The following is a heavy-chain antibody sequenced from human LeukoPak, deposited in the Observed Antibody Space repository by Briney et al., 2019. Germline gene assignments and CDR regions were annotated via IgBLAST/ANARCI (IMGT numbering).Heavy chain of an antibody. CDR3: ARVRYIAVARSPFDY. J-gene: IGHJ4*02. CDR1: GGSFSGYY. CDR2: INHGGST. V-gene: IGHV4-34*01. D-gene: IGHD6-19*01. Sequence: PSETLSLTCAVYGGSFSGYYWSWIRQPPGKGLEWIGEINHGGSTNYNPSLKSRVTISVDTSKNQFSLKLSSVTAADTAVYYCARVRYIAVARSPFDYWGQGTLVTVSS.